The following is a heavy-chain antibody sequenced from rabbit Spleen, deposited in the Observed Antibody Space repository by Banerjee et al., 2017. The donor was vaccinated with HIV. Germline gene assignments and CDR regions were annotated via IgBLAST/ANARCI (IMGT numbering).Heavy chain of an antibody. CDR2: IATRDGST. CDR1: GIDFTNYYN. CDR3: ARDGSGWGANFNL. J-gene: IGHJ4*01. Sequence: QEQLEESGGGLVKPGGTLTLTCKASGIDFTNYYNMYWVRQAPGKGLELIAWIATRDGSTWFASWVNGRFTISRSTSLNTVDLKMTKLTAADTATYFCARDGSGWGANFNLWGPGTLVTVS. V-gene: IGHV1S43*01. D-gene: IGHD4-1*01.